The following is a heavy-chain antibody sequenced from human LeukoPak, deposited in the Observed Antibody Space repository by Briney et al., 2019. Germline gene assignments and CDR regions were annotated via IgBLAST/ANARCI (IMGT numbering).Heavy chain of an antibody. V-gene: IGHV4-39*07. J-gene: IGHJ3*02. CDR3: ARDLTTVTTVAFDI. CDR2: IYYSGST. Sequence: IYYSGSTYYNPSLKSRVTISVDTSKNQFSLKLSSVTAADTAVYYCARDLTTVTTVAFDIWGQGTMVTVSS. D-gene: IGHD4-11*01.